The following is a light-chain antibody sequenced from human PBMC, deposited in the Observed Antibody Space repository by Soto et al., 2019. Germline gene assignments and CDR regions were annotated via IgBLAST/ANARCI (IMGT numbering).Light chain of an antibody. CDR1: SSDVGGYNF. J-gene: IGLJ1*01. CDR3: TSYRYTSTLGV. CDR2: DVY. Sequence: QSALTQPASVSGSPGQSITIPCTGTSSDVGGYNFVSWYQQHPGKAPQLMIYDVYYRPTGVSHRFSGSKSGNTASLTISGLQDEDEADYYCTSYRYTSTLGVFGTGTKLTVL. V-gene: IGLV2-14*03.